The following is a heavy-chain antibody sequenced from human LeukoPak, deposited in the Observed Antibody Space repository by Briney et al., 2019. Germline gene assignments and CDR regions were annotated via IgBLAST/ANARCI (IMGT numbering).Heavy chain of an antibody. CDR1: GGSLSGYY. J-gene: IGHJ4*02. D-gene: IGHD1-26*01. CDR2: IYYSGST. CDR3: ARVRYVGATVEQLDY. V-gene: IGHV4-34*01. Sequence: SETLSLTCAVYGGSLSGYYWIWIRQSPGKGLEWIGSIYYSGSTYYNPSLKSRVTISVDTSKNQFSLKLSSVTAADTAVYYCARVRYVGATVEQLDYWGQGTLVTVSS.